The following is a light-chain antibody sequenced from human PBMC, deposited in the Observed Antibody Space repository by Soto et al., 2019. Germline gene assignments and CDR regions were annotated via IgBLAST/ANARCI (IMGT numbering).Light chain of an antibody. V-gene: IGKV3-15*01. Sequence: ETVLTQSPATLSVSPGERATLSCRASQSVRSNLAWYQQRPGQAPRLLISGASTRATGIPARFSGSGSGTEFTLTISSLQSEDFAIYYCQQYNDWPPWTFGQGTKVEIK. CDR2: GAS. CDR1: QSVRSN. J-gene: IGKJ1*01. CDR3: QQYNDWPPWT.